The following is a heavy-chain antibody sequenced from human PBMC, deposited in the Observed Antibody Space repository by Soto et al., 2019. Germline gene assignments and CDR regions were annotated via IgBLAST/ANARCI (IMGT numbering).Heavy chain of an antibody. V-gene: IGHV3-23*01. D-gene: IGHD3-10*01. J-gene: IGHJ4*02. CDR3: AKYSRVTMVRGVIIPPGY. CDR1: GFPFSNYA. Sequence: GGALRLSCVASGFPFSNYALSWVRQAPGKGPEWVSAISGSEGSTYYADYVKGRITNARVNSNNTIYLQMHSLRAEDTGVYYCAKYSRVTMVRGVIIPPGYWGQGTLVTVSS. CDR2: ISGSEGST.